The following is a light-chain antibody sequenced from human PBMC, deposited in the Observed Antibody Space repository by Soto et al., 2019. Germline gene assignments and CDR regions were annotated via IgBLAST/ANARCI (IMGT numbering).Light chain of an antibody. V-gene: IGKV1-39*01. CDR1: QSISSY. Sequence: DIQMTQSPSSMSASVGDRVTITCRASQSISSYLNWYQQKPGKAPKLLIYAASSLQSGVPSRFSGSGSGTDFTLTISSLQPEDFAVYICQQYDKWPLTLGGGTKVDIK. J-gene: IGKJ4*01. CDR3: QQYDKWPLT. CDR2: AAS.